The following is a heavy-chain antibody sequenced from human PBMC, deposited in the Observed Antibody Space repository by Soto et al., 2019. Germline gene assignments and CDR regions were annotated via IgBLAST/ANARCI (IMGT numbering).Heavy chain of an antibody. Sequence: QVQLQESGPGLVKPSETMSLTCTVSGGSVSSYYWSWIRQPPGKGLEWIGYIDYSGSTNYNPSLKSRVTISIDTSENQFSLNLSSVTAADTAVYYCAGSKGTDYYDSSGFYYHYLGQGTLVTVSS. CDR3: AGSKGTDYYDSSGFYYHY. V-gene: IGHV4-59*02. J-gene: IGHJ4*02. CDR1: GGSVSSYY. CDR2: IDYSGST. D-gene: IGHD3-22*01.